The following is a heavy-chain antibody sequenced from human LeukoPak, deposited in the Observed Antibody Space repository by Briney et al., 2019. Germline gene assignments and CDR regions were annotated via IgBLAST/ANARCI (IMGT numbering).Heavy chain of an antibody. CDR3: ARDYYYDSTGYLFDY. Sequence: SETLSLTCTVSGGSISSGSYCWGWIRQPPGMGLEWIGSIYYSGTTYYNPSLKSRVTISVDTSKTQFSLKLSSVTAADTAVYYCARDYYYDSTGYLFDYWGQGTLVTVYS. CDR2: IYYSGTT. D-gene: IGHD3-22*01. V-gene: IGHV4-39*07. CDR1: GGSISSGSYC. J-gene: IGHJ4*02.